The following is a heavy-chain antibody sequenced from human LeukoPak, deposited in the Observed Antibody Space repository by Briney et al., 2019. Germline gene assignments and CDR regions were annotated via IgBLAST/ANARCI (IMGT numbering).Heavy chain of an antibody. V-gene: IGHV3-20*04. CDR2: INWDGGST. CDR1: GCTIDNYG. CDR3: ARDLGSNWYNFGY. D-gene: IGHD6-13*01. J-gene: IGHJ4*02. Sequence: GGSLRLSCEDSGCTIDNYGMSWVRQAPGRGLEWVAGINWDGGSTFYADSVKGRFTISRDNAKNSLYLQMNSLRVEYTALYYCARDLGSNWYNFGYWGQGTLVTVSS.